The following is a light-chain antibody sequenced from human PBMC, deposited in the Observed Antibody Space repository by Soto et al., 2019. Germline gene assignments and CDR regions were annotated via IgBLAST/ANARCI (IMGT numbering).Light chain of an antibody. CDR1: TNDIGGFNA. CDR3: FSYTRSATWV. V-gene: IGLV2-14*01. Sequence: QSVLTQPASVSGSPGQSITISCTGTTNDIGGFNAVSWYRRHSGTAPKLLIYEVTNRPSGVSDRFSGSKSSITASLTISGLQADDEADYFCFSYTRSATWVFGGGTKLTVL. CDR2: EVT. J-gene: IGLJ3*02.